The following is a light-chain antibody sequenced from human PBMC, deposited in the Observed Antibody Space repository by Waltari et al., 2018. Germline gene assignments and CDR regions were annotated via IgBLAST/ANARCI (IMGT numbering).Light chain of an antibody. V-gene: IGKV3-11*01. Sequence: DIVLTQSPATLSLSPGERAPLSCRASQSVRTYLAWYQQKPGQAPRLLIYDAATRATAIPARFSGSGSGTDFTLTISSLEPEDFAVYYCQLRSKWLRTFGQGTKVEV. J-gene: IGKJ1*01. CDR2: DAA. CDR3: QLRSKWLRT. CDR1: QSVRTY.